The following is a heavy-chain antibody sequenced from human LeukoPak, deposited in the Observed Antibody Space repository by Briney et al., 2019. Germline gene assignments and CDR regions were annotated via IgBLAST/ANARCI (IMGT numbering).Heavy chain of an antibody. CDR2: ISGSSDST. Sequence: PGGSLRLSCAASGFTFSSYGMSWVRQTPGKGLEWVSAISGSSDSTYYADSVKGRFTISRDNSKNTLYLQMNSLRAEDTAVYYCARDLNWETYWGQGTLVTVSS. V-gene: IGHV3-23*01. D-gene: IGHD7-27*01. J-gene: IGHJ4*02. CDR1: GFTFSSYG. CDR3: ARDLNWETY.